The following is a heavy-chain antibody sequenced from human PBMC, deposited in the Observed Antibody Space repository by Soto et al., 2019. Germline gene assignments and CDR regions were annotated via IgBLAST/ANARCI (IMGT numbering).Heavy chain of an antibody. V-gene: IGHV3-23*01. CDR1: GFTFISYA. D-gene: IGHD3-3*01. CDR3: AKDPNRITIFGVVMLSAFDI. CDR2: ISGSGGST. J-gene: IGHJ3*02. Sequence: WGSLRLSCAASGFTFISYAIIFFRHSPFKWLEWVSAISGSGGSTYYADSVKGRFTISRDNSKNTLYLQMNSLRAEDTAVYYCAKDPNRITIFGVVMLSAFDIWGQGTMVTVSS.